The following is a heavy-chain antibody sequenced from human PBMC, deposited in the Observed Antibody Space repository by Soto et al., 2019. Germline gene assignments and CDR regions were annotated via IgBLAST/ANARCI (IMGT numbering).Heavy chain of an antibody. J-gene: IGHJ6*02. CDR1: GGTFSSYA. D-gene: IGHD2-21*02. CDR3: ARARGYGGNSYYYYGMDV. CDR2: IIPIFGTA. Sequence: SVKVSCKASGGTFSSYAISWLRQAPGQGLEWMGGIIPIFGTASYAQKFQGRVTITADESTSTAYMELSSLRSEDTAVYYCARARGYGGNSYYYYGMDVWGQGTTVTVSS. V-gene: IGHV1-69*13.